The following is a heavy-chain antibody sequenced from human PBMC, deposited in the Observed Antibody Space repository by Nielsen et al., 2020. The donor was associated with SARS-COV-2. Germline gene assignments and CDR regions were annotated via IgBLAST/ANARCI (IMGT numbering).Heavy chain of an antibody. D-gene: IGHD6-13*01. CDR2: ISSSSSYI. CDR3: ARVGQLGYYYYMDV. CDR1: GFTFSSYW. J-gene: IGHJ6*03. V-gene: IGHV3-21*01. Sequence: GGSLRLSCAASGFTFSSYWMNWVRQAPGKGLEWVSSISSSSSYIYYADSVKGRFTISRDNAKNSLYLQMNSLRAEDTAVYYCARVGQLGYYYYMDVWGKGTTVTVSS.